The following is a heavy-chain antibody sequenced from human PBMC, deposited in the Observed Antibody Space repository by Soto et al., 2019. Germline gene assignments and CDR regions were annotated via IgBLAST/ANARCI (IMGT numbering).Heavy chain of an antibody. D-gene: IGHD5-12*01. Sequence: QVQLVESGGGVVQPGRSLRLSCAASGFTFSGCAMHWVRQAPGKGLEWVAVISYDGSNEYYADSVKGRFTISRDNSKNTLYLQMNSLRAEDTAVYYCARDRARWLQVGMDVWGQGTTVTVSS. J-gene: IGHJ6*02. CDR1: GFTFSGCA. CDR2: ISYDGSNE. V-gene: IGHV3-30-3*01. CDR3: ARDRARWLQVGMDV.